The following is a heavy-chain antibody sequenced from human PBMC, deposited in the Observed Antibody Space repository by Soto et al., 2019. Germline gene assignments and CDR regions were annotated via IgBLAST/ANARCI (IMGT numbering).Heavy chain of an antibody. CDR1: GYTFTSYA. J-gene: IGHJ4*02. CDR3: ARDSFDSSGWYGNY. CDR2: INAGNGNT. Sequence: ASVKVSCKASGYTFTSYAMHWVRQAPGQRLEWMGWINAGNGNTKYSQKFQGRFTITRDTSASTAYMELSSLRSEDTAAYYCARDSFDSSGWYGNYWGQVTLVTVSS. D-gene: IGHD6-19*01. V-gene: IGHV1-3*01.